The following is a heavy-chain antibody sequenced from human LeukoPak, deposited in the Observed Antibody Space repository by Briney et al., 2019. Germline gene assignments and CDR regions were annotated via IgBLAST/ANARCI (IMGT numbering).Heavy chain of an antibody. CDR3: ARDERFLEWLLASDY. V-gene: IGHV3-48*01. CDR1: GFTFSSYS. J-gene: IGHJ4*02. Sequence: PGGSLRLSCAASGFTFSSYSMNWVRLAPGKGLEWVSYISSSSSTIYYADSVKGRFTISRDNAKNSLYLQMNSLRAEDTAVYYCARDERFLEWLLASDYWGQGTLVTVSS. CDR2: ISSSSSTI. D-gene: IGHD3-3*01.